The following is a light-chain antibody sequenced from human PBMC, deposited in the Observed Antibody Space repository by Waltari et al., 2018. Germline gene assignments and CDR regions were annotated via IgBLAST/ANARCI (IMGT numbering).Light chain of an antibody. V-gene: IGLV2-14*01. J-gene: IGLJ2*01. Sequence: QSALTQPASVSGSPGQSITISCAGTSSDVGGYNYVSWYQQHPDKASQLVIYEVSHRPPGVSSRFSGSKSGNTASLTISGLRAEDEADYYCSSYTSSSTLVFGGGTKVTVL. CDR3: SSYTSSSTLV. CDR1: SSDVGGYNY. CDR2: EVS.